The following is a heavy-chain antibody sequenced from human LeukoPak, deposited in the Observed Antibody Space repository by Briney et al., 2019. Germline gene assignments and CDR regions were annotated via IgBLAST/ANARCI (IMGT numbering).Heavy chain of an antibody. CDR1: GGSFSGYY. J-gene: IGHJ5*02. V-gene: IGHV4-34*01. CDR2: INHSGST. CDR3: ARGPTGYCSSTSCYRGFDP. D-gene: IGHD2-2*02. Sequence: PSETLSLTCAVYGGSFSGYYWSWIRQPPGKGLEWIGEINHSGSTNYNPSLQSRVTISVDTSMNKFSLKLSTVTAADTAVYYCARGPTGYCSSTSCYRGFDPWGQGTLVTVSS.